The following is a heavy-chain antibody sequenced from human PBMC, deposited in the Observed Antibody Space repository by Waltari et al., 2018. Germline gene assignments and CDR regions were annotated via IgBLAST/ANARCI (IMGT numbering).Heavy chain of an antibody. CDR2: ISGSGGST. Sequence: EVQLVESGGGLVQPGGSLRLSCAASGFTFSSYAMSWVRPAPGKGLEWVSAISGSGGSTYYADSVKGRFTISRDNSKNTLYLQMNSLRAEDTAVYYCAKCARYCSGGSCYQDYYYYYMDVWGKGTTVTVSS. V-gene: IGHV3-23*04. CDR3: AKCARYCSGGSCYQDYYYYYMDV. J-gene: IGHJ6*03. D-gene: IGHD2-15*01. CDR1: GFTFSSYA.